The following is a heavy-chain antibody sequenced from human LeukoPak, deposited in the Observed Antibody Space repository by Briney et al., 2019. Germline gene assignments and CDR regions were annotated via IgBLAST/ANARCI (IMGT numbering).Heavy chain of an antibody. CDR3: VRELPPVVQYYFDY. CDR1: GFTFSSYW. Sequence: GGSLRLSCAASGFTFSSYWMSWVRQAPGKGLEWVAVIWYDGSNKYYADSVKGRFTISRDNSRNTLYLQMDSLRAEDTAVYYCVRELPPVVQYYFDYWGPGTLVTVS. CDR2: IWYDGSNK. D-gene: IGHD3-22*01. J-gene: IGHJ4*02. V-gene: IGHV3-33*08.